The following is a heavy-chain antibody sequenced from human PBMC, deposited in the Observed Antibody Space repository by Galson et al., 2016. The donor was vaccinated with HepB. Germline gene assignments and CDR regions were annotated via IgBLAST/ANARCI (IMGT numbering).Heavy chain of an antibody. Sequence: SLRLSCAASGFTVSGNYMNWVRQAPGKGLEWVSFIYGGDNTSYADSVKGRFTISRDNSKNTLHLQMNSLRAEDTAVYYCASGLPPDYWGQGTLVTVSS. CDR3: ASGLPPDY. D-gene: IGHD5-18*01. CDR1: GFTVSGNY. V-gene: IGHV3-53*01. J-gene: IGHJ4*02. CDR2: IYGGDNT.